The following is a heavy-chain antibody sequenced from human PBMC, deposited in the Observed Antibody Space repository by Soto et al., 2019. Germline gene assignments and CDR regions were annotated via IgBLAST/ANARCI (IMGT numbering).Heavy chain of an antibody. CDR3: ARWGTTGGFDL. Sequence: ESGGGVVQPGMSLRLSCAASGFRFKSFVMHWVRQAPGKGLEWVAFTSYDGNNKDYGDSVKGRFTVSRDNSQNTLHLQMDFLRPEDTALYYCARWGTTGGFDLWGQGTLVSVSS. V-gene: IGHV3-30*19. D-gene: IGHD3-16*01. CDR1: GFRFKSFV. CDR2: TSYDGNNK. J-gene: IGHJ4*02.